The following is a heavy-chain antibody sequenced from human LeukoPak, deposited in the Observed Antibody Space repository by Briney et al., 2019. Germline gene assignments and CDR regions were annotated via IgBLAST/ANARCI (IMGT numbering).Heavy chain of an antibody. CDR3: VRSIRIPGIAAAGDFDY. J-gene: IGHJ4*02. D-gene: IGHD6-13*01. V-gene: IGHV4-39*02. Sequence: SETLSLTCTVSGGSISSSSYYWGWIRQPPGKGLEWIASIFYSGDTFYNPSLRSRVTTSVDTSKNHFSLKLSSVTAADAAVYYCVRSIRIPGIAAAGDFDYWGRGTLVTVSS. CDR1: GGSISSSSYY. CDR2: IFYSGDT.